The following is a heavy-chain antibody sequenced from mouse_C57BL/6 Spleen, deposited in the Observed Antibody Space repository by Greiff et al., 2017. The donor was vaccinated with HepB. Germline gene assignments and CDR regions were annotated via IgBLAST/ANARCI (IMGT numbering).Heavy chain of an antibody. Sequence: VQLQQSGAELVKPGASVKLSCKASGYTFTSYWMQWVKQRPGQGLEWIGEIDSSDSYTNYNQKFKGKAKLTVDTSSSTAYMQLSSLTSEDSAVYYCARSQFPLSYFDYWGQGTTLTVSS. D-gene: IGHD1-1*01. J-gene: IGHJ2*01. CDR1: GYTFTSYW. V-gene: IGHV1-50*01. CDR3: ARSQFPLSYFDY. CDR2: IDSSDSYT.